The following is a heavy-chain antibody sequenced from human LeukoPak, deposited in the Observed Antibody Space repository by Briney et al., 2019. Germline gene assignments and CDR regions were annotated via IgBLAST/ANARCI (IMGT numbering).Heavy chain of an antibody. Sequence: GGSLRLSCAASGFTVSSNYMSWVRQAPGKGLEWVSVIYSGGSTYYADSVKGRFTISRDNSKNTLYLQMNSLRAEDTAVYYCARDMGSSGWSRYYCYGMDVWGQGTTVTVSS. CDR3: ARDMGSSGWSRYYCYGMDV. CDR1: GFTVSSNY. V-gene: IGHV3-53*01. CDR2: IYSGGST. J-gene: IGHJ6*02. D-gene: IGHD6-19*01.